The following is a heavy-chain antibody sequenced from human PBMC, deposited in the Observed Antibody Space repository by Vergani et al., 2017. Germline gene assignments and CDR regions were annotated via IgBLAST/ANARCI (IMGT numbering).Heavy chain of an antibody. CDR2: IYPGDSDT. J-gene: IGHJ4*02. CDR3: ARAQGFSYNYGSDY. V-gene: IGHV5-51*01. D-gene: IGHD3-16*01. Sequence: EVQLVQSGAEVKKPGESLKISCKASGYNFPIHWIGWVRQMPGKGLEWMGVIYPGDSDTRYNPSFQGQVIISVDKSVSTVYLKWSNLKASDTAMYYCARAQGFSYNYGSDYWGQGTLVTVSS. CDR1: GYNFPIHW.